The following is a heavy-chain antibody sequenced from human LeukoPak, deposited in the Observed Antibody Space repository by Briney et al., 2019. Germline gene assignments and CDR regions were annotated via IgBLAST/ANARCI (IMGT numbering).Heavy chain of an antibody. Sequence: ASVKVSCKTSGYTFTGYYIHWVRQAPGQGLEWMGWINPNSGGTNYAQNFQGKVTMTRDTSINTAYMELGRLRSDNTAVYYCARSPGLDTAVVNRPWGQGTLITVSS. CDR1: GYTFTGYY. J-gene: IGHJ5*02. V-gene: IGHV1-2*02. CDR3: ARSPGLDTAVVNRP. CDR2: INPNSGGT. D-gene: IGHD5-18*01.